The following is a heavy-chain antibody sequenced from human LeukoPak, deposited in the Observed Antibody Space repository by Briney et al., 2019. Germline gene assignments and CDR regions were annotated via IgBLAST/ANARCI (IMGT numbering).Heavy chain of an antibody. D-gene: IGHD3-22*01. CDR3: ARDQYYDSSGYRYWYFDL. CDR2: IIPILGIA. Sequence: SVKVSCKASGYNFTSYGISWVRQAPGQGLEWMGRIIPILGIANYAQKFQGRVTITADKSTSTAYMELSSLRSEDTAVYYCARDQYYDSSGYRYWYFDLWGRGTLVTVSS. J-gene: IGHJ2*01. CDR1: GYNFTSYG. V-gene: IGHV1-69*04.